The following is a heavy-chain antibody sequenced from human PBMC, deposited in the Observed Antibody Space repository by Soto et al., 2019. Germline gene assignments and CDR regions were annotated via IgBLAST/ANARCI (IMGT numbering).Heavy chain of an antibody. D-gene: IGHD2-2*01. CDR1: GGSFSDYY. CDR3: ARGMGEGYCSSTSCYGY. J-gene: IGHJ4*02. Sequence: SETLSLTCAVYGGSFSDYYWSWIRQPPGKGLEWIGEINHSGSTNYNPSLKSRFTISVDTSKNQFSLKLSSVTAADTAVYYCARGMGEGYCSSTSCYGYRGQGTLVTVSS. V-gene: IGHV4-34*01. CDR2: INHSGST.